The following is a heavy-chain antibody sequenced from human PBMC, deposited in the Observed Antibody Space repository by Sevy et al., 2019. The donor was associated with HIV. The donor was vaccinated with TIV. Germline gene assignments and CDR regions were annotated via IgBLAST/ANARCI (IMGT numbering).Heavy chain of an antibody. V-gene: IGHV3-21*01. J-gene: IGHJ4*02. CDR2: IGSSNSYI. CDR3: ARSYSSSWYILYYFEY. D-gene: IGHD6-13*01. CDR1: GFSFSSYS. Sequence: GGSLRLSCAASGFSFSSYSVSWVRQATGKGLECVASIGSSNSYIYYADSVKGRFTISRDNAKNSLFLHMNTLRAEDTAVYYCARSYSSSWYILYYFEYWGQGTPVTVSS.